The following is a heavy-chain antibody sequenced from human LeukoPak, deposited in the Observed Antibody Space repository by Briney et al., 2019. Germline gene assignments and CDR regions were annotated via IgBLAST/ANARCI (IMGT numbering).Heavy chain of an antibody. CDR1: GFTFSSYG. CDR2: IKPDGSET. Sequence: GGSLRLSCAVSGFTFSSYGMSWVRQAPGKGLEWVAKIKPDGSETSHVDSVRGRFTISRDNAKNSLNLQTNSLRAEDTAVYYCARYASGSYHLDYWGQGNLVTVSS. J-gene: IGHJ4*02. V-gene: IGHV3-7*01. CDR3: ARYASGSYHLDY. D-gene: IGHD3-10*01.